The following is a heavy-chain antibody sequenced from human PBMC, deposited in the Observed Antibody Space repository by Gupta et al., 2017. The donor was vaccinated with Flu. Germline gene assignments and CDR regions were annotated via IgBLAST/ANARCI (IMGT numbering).Heavy chain of an antibody. CDR2: VYYSGST. D-gene: IGHD3-3*01. Sequence: QLQLQESGPGLVKPSETLSLTCTVSGASISSSDYYWGWIRQPPGKGLEWIGSVYYSGSTYYNPSLKSRVTISVDTSKSQFSLKLSSVTAADTAVYYCVGLTYDFWKGLDVWVRGTKVTVSS. V-gene: IGHV4-39*01. CDR1: GASISSSDYY. CDR3: VGLTYDFWKGLDV. J-gene: IGHJ6*02.